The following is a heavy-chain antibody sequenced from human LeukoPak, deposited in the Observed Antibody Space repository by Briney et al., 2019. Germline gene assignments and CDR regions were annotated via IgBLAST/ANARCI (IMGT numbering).Heavy chain of an antibody. CDR2: ISGSGDIT. J-gene: IGHJ4*02. CDR1: GFTFSSYA. V-gene: IGHV3-23*01. Sequence: GGSLRLSCVASGFTFSSYAMNWVRQAPGKGLEWVSVISGSGDITYYSDSVKGRFTISRDNSKNTLYMQINSLRAEDTAVYYCARDPWGGIYSSSSWPDYWGQGTLVTVSS. D-gene: IGHD6-6*01. CDR3: ARDPWGGIYSSSSWPDY.